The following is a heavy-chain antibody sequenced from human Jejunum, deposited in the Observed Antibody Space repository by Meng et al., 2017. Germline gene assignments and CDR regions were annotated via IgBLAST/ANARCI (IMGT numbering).Heavy chain of an antibody. CDR2: IDYSRTTT. J-gene: IGHJ5*02. V-gene: IGHV4-39*07. CDR3: ARYSRIFGWLDP. D-gene: IGHD3-3*02. CDR1: VGPPTGYTYL. Sequence: QLREPGPGRVWPAHSLSLACTVLVGPPTGYTYLWVGTRQPHGKGLEWIGTIDYSRTTTYYNPSLRSRVTITLDTSKNEISLKVTSVTAAETAIYYCARYSRIFGWLDPWGQGTLVTVSS.